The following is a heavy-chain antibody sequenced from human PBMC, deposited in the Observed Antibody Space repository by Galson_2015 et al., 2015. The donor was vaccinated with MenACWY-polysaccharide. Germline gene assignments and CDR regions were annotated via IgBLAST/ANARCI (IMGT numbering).Heavy chain of an antibody. Sequence: SLRLSCAASGFTFSNAWMSWVRQAPGKGLEWVGRIKSKTGGGTKDYAAPVKGRFTISRDDTKNTLYLQMNSPKTEDTAVYYCTTDGLGRRDYGADWYFDLWGRGTLVTVSS. CDR3: TTDGLGRRDYGADWYFDL. CDR2: IKSKTGGGTK. CDR1: GFTFSNAW. D-gene: IGHD4-17*01. J-gene: IGHJ2*01. V-gene: IGHV3-15*01.